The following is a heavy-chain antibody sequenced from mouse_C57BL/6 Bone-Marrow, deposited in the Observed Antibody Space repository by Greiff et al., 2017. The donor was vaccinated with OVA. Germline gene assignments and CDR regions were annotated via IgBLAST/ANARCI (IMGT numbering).Heavy chain of an antibody. CDR2: IHPNSGST. Sequence: QVHVKQPGAELVKPGASVKLSCKASGYTFTSYWMHWVKQRPGQGLEWIGMIHPNSGSTNYNEKFKSKATLTVDKSSSTAYMQLSSLTSEDSAVYYCARRLYYYFGYWGQGTTLTVSS. CDR1: GYTFTSYW. V-gene: IGHV1-64*01. D-gene: IGHD1-1*01. CDR3: ARRLYYYFGY. J-gene: IGHJ2*01.